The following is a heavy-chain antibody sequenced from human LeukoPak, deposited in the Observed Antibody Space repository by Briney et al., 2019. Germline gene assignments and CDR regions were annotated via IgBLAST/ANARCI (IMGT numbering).Heavy chain of an antibody. D-gene: IGHD3-16*01. J-gene: IGHJ4*02. Sequence: SETLSLTCTVSGGSISSGSYYFNWIRQPAGKGLEWIGRIYTSGTTNYNPSLKSRVSISVDTSKNQFSLRLSSVTAADTAVYYCARCLGGRCDYFDYWGQGTLVTVSP. CDR2: IYTSGTT. CDR1: GGSISSGSYY. V-gene: IGHV4-61*02. CDR3: ARCLGGRCDYFDY.